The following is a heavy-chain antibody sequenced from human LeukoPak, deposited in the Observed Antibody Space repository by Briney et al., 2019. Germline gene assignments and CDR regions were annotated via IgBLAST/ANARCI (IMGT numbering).Heavy chain of an antibody. CDR2: ISDDGNSP. CDR3: AKDRSWLGAVNTLDY. D-gene: IGHD1-26*01. V-gene: IGHV3-23*01. Sequence: GGSLRLSCAASEFTFSTYAMTWVRQAPGEGLEYVSSISDDGNSPYYAQSVKGRFTIYRDNSKNTLYLQMNSLRAEDTAVYYCAKDRSWLGAVNTLDYWGQGTLVTVSS. J-gene: IGHJ4*02. CDR1: EFTFSTYA.